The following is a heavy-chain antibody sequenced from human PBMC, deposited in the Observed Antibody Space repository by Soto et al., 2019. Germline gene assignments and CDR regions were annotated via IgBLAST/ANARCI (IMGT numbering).Heavy chain of an antibody. D-gene: IGHD1-1*01. CDR2: IIPIFGTA. V-gene: IGHV1-69*06. Sequence: GASVKVSCKASGGTFSSYAISWVRQAPGQGLEWMGGIIPIFGTANYAQKFQGRVTITADKSTSTAYMELSSLRSEDTAVYYCARDDDNKTRRYYYYYGRDVWGQGTTVTVSS. CDR1: GGTFSSYA. J-gene: IGHJ6*02. CDR3: ARDDDNKTRRYYYYYGRDV.